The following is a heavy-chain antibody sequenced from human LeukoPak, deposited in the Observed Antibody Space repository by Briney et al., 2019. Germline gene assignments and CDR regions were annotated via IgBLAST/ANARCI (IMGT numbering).Heavy chain of an antibody. V-gene: IGHV1-24*01. CDR3: VTESPRFLNWLDQNA. CDR2: FDPEDGET. J-gene: IGHJ4*02. Sequence: ASVKVSRKVSGYTLNQLSMHWVRQAPGKGLEWMGGFDPEDGETIYAHKLQGRVTMTEDTSTDTAYMELNSLRAEDTAVYYCVTESPRFLNWLDQNAWGQGTLVTVSS. CDR1: GYTLNQLS. D-gene: IGHD3-9*01.